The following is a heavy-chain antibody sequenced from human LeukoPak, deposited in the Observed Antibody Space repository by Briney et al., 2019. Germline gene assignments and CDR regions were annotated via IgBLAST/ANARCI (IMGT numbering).Heavy chain of an antibody. Sequence: GGSLRLSCAASGFTFRNYWMSWVRQAPGKGLEWVAFIRYDGSNKYYADSVKGRFTISRDNSKNTLYLQMNSLRAEDTAVYYCAKDRLYYYGSGSLFDYWGQGTLVTVSS. J-gene: IGHJ4*02. V-gene: IGHV3-30*02. CDR2: IRYDGSNK. D-gene: IGHD3-10*01. CDR3: AKDRLYYYGSGSLFDY. CDR1: GFTFRNYW.